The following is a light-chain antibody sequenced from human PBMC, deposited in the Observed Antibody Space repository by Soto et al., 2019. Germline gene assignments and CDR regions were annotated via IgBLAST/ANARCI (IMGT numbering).Light chain of an antibody. V-gene: IGLV2-23*01. CDR2: EGG. Sequence: SVLTQPASVSGSPGQSITISGTGTSSDVVSYNLVSWYQHHPGKAPKLMIYEGGKRPSGVSNRFSGSKSGNSASLTISGLQAEDEADYYCCSYAGSNTNYVFGTGTKVTVL. CDR3: CSYAGSNTNYV. CDR1: SSDVVSYNL. J-gene: IGLJ1*01.